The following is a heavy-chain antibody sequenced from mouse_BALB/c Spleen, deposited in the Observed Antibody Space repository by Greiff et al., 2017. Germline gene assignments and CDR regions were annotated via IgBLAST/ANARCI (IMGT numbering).Heavy chain of an antibody. D-gene: IGHD2-1*01. V-gene: IGHV4-1*02. CDR2: INPDSSTI. CDR1: GFDFSRYW. CDR3: ARRGYGNYVYWYFDV. J-gene: IGHJ1*01. Sequence: EVKLLESGGGLVQPGGSLKLSCAASGFDFSRYWMSWVRQAPGKGLEWIGEINPDSSTINYTPSLKDKFIISRDNAKNTLYLQMSKVRSEDTALYYCARRGYGNYVYWYFDVWGAGTTVTVSS.